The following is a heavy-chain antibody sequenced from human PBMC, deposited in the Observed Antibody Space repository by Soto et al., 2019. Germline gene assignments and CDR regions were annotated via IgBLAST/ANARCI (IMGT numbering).Heavy chain of an antibody. D-gene: IGHD5-18*01. J-gene: IGHJ6*02. Sequence: QVQLVQSGAEVKKPGSSVKVSCKASGGTFSSYAISWVRQAPGQGLEWMGGIIPIFGTANYAQKFQGRVKMTAYASTSTAYMELSSLRSEDTAVYYCTRGVLSDTAMVTAYYYYGMEVWGQVTTVTV. CDR2: IIPIFGTA. V-gene: IGHV1-69*01. CDR1: GGTFSSYA. CDR3: TRGVLSDTAMVTAYYYYGMEV.